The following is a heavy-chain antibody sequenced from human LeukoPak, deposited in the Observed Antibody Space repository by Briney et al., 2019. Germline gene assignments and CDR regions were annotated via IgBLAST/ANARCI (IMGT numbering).Heavy chain of an antibody. Sequence: GSPRLSCAASGFTFSNYAISWVRQAPGKGLQWVSALTSDGSTFYTDSVKRRFTISRDNFRNILSLQMNSLRAEDTAVYYCARESMVGLTPLLDIWGQGTMVTVSS. CDR2: LTSDGST. J-gene: IGHJ3*02. CDR1: GFTFSNYA. CDR3: ARESMVGLTPLLDI. D-gene: IGHD1-26*01. V-gene: IGHV3-23*01.